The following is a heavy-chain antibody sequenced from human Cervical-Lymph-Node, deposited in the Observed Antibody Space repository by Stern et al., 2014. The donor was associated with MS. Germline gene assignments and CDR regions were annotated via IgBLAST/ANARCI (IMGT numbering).Heavy chain of an antibody. V-gene: IGHV4-59*01. CDR1: GDSISGYY. D-gene: IGHD3-10*01. J-gene: IGHJ4*02. Sequence: QLQLQESGPGLVRPSETLSLTCTVSGDSISGYYWSWIRQPPGKGRERIGYIYYPGSSNYNPSLNSRVTMSLDTSKNQFSLRLSSVTAADTAVYYCAKYVRGDNLYYLDYWGQGALITVSS. CDR3: AKYVRGDNLYYLDY. CDR2: IYYPGSS.